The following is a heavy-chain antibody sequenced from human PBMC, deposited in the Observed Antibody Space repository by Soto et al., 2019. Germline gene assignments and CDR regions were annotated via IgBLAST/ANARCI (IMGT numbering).Heavy chain of an antibody. Sequence: QVQLVQSGAEVKKPGASVKVSCKASGYTFTSYDINWVRQATGQGLGWMGWMNPNSGNTGYAQKFQGRVTMTRXXSXSXXYMELSSLRSEDTAVYYCARGGSIEQQLASNWFDPWGQGTLVTVSS. D-gene: IGHD6-13*01. CDR1: GYTFTSYD. CDR2: MNPNSGNT. V-gene: IGHV1-8*01. CDR3: ARGGSIEQQLASNWFDP. J-gene: IGHJ5*02.